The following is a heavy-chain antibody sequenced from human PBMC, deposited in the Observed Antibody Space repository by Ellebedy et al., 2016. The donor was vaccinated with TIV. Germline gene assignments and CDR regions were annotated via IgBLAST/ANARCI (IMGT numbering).Heavy chain of an antibody. CDR3: ARDHCSGGSCEE. D-gene: IGHD2-15*01. Sequence: SETLSLXXAVYGESFSGYYWSWIRQPPGTGLEWIGEINHSGSTNYNPSLKSRVITSVDTSKNQFSLKLSSVTAADTAVYYCARDHCSGGSCEEWGQGTLVTVSS. CDR1: GESFSGYY. V-gene: IGHV4-34*01. CDR2: INHSGST. J-gene: IGHJ4*02.